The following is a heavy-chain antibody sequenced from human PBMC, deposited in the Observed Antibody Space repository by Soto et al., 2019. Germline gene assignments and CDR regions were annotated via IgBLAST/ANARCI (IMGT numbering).Heavy chain of an antibody. CDR3: SRRAPEGFDP. CDR2: INHSGNT. CDR1: GGSIGASAYY. Sequence: SETLSLTCAVSGGSIGASAYYWGWIRQAPGKGLEWIGSINHSGNTYLSPSLKDRVTMSVDTSKNSFSLKLRSATAADTGLYYCSRRAPEGFDPWGQGTLVTVSS. V-gene: IGHV4-39*01. J-gene: IGHJ5*02.